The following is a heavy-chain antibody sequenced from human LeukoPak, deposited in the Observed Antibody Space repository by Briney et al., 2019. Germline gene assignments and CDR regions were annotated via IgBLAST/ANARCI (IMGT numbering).Heavy chain of an antibody. Sequence: PGGSLRLSCAASGFTVSSNYMSWVRQAPGKGLEWVSVIYSGGSTYYADSVKGRFTISRDNSKNTLYLQMNSLRAEDTAVYYRARERLRGGYDSSGYYFDYWGQGSLVTVSS. J-gene: IGHJ4*02. D-gene: IGHD3-22*01. CDR2: IYSGGST. V-gene: IGHV3-53*01. CDR1: GFTVSSNY. CDR3: ARERLRGGYDSSGYYFDY.